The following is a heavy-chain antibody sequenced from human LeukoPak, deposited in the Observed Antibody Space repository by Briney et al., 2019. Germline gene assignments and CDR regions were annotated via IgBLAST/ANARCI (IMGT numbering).Heavy chain of an antibody. V-gene: IGHV3-7*01. D-gene: IGHD1-7*01. CDR3: ARDLKLELPASSGYCYGMDV. Sequence: PGGSLRLSGAASGFSFSSYSMTWVRQAPGKGLEWVANINQDGSEKYYVDSVKGRFTISRDNARKSLCLQMSSLRAEDTAVYYCARDLKLELPASSGYCYGMDVWGQGTTVTVSS. J-gene: IGHJ6*02. CDR1: GFSFSSYS. CDR2: INQDGSEK.